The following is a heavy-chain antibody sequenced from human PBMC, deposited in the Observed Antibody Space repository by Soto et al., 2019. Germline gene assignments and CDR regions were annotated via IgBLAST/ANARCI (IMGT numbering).Heavy chain of an antibody. CDR1: GFTFSSYA. Sequence: EVQLLESGGGLVQPGGSLRLSCAASGFTFSSYAMSWVRQAPGKGLEWVSAISGSGGSTYYADSVKGRFTISRDNSKNTLYLQMNSLRAEDTAVYYCAKEGGGIVVAVDAFAWFDPWGQGTLVTVSS. CDR2: ISGSGGST. CDR3: AKEGGGIVVAVDAFAWFDP. V-gene: IGHV3-23*01. J-gene: IGHJ5*02. D-gene: IGHD2-15*01.